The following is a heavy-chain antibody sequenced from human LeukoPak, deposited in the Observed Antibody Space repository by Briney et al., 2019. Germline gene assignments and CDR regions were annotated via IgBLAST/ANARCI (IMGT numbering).Heavy chain of an antibody. Sequence: GGSLRLSCAASGFTFSSYSMNWVRQAPGKGLEWVSSISSSSSYIYYADSVKGRFTISRDNAKNSLYLQMNSLRAEDTAVYYCERDRYDILTPLGGGYYYYGMDVWGQGTTVTVSS. V-gene: IGHV3-21*01. CDR2: ISSSSSYI. CDR3: ERDRYDILTPLGGGYYYYGMDV. D-gene: IGHD3-9*01. CDR1: GFTFSSYS. J-gene: IGHJ6*02.